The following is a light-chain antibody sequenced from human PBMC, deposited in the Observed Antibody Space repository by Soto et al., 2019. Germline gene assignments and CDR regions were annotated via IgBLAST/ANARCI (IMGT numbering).Light chain of an antibody. J-gene: IGLJ2*01. CDR2: LNSDGSH. CDR1: SGHSNYA. Sequence: QSVLTQSPSASASLGASVKLTCTLSSGHSNYAIAWHQQQPEKGPRYLMKLNSDGSHSKGDGIHDRFSGSSSGAERYLTISSLQSEDEADYYCQTWGTGIVLFGGGTKLTVL. CDR3: QTWGTGIVL. V-gene: IGLV4-69*01.